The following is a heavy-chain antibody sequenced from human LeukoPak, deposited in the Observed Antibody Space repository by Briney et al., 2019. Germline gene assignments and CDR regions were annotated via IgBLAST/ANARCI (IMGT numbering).Heavy chain of an antibody. CDR1: GFTFSSYA. CDR2: ISGSGGST. J-gene: IGHJ4*02. D-gene: IGHD2-15*01. CDR3: AKGPYCSGGSCYSLLFDY. Sequence: PGGSLRLSCAASGFTFSSYAMSWVRQAPGKGLEWVSAISGSGGSTYYADSVKGRFTISRDNSKNTLYLQMNSLRAEDTAVYYCAKGPYCSGGSCYSLLFDYWGQGTLVTVSS. V-gene: IGHV3-23*01.